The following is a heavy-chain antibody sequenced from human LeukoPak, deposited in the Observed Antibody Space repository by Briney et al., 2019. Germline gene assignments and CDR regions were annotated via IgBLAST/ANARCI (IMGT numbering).Heavy chain of an antibody. CDR2: IYYTGTT. D-gene: IGHD2-15*01. CDR3: ARYHQPSGPNWLDR. Sequence: PSETLSLTCTVSGGSISTYFWTWIRHFPGKGLEWIGYIYYTGTTSYNPSLKSRVTISVDTSKNQFSLSLSSVTAADTAVYYCARYHQPSGPNWLDRWGQGTLVTVSS. J-gene: IGHJ5*02. V-gene: IGHV4-59*01. CDR1: GGSISTYF.